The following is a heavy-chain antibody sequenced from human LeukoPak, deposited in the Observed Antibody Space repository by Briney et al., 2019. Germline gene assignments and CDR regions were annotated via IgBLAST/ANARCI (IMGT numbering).Heavy chain of an antibody. J-gene: IGHJ6*02. V-gene: IGHV3-33*01. CDR2: IWYDGSNK. Sequence: GGPLRLSCAASGFTFSSYGMHWVRQAPGKGLEWVAVIWYDGSNKYYADSVKGRFTISRDNSKNTLYLQMNSLRAEDTAVYYCAREMSAYYYGMDVWGQGTTVTVSS. CDR1: GFTFSSYG. CDR3: AREMSAYYYGMDV. D-gene: IGHD3-3*01.